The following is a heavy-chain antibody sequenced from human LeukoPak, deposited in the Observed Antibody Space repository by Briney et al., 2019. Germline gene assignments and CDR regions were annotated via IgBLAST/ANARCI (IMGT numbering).Heavy chain of an antibody. Sequence: PGGSLRLSCAASGFTFGDYAMHWVRQAPGKGLEWVSGINWNSASTGYADSVKGRFTISRDNVMNSLYLQMNSLRPEDTALYYCVKDRRNPYRPEGPFDPWGQGTLVTVSS. V-gene: IGHV3-9*01. D-gene: IGHD1-14*01. CDR2: INWNSAST. CDR3: VKDRRNPYRPEGPFDP. CDR1: GFTFGDYA. J-gene: IGHJ5*02.